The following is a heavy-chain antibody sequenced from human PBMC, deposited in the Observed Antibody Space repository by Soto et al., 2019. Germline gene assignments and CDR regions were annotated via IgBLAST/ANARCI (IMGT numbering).Heavy chain of an antibody. D-gene: IGHD2-21*02. J-gene: IGHJ4*02. CDR3: ARGTVVTRWHDY. Sequence: QVQLQESGPGLVKPSETLSLTCTVSGGSVSSGSYYWSWIRQPPGKGLEWIGYIYYSGSTNYNPSLKSRVTISVDTSKNQFSLKLSSVTAADTTVYYCARGTVVTRWHDYWGQGTLVTVSS. CDR2: IYYSGST. V-gene: IGHV4-61*01. CDR1: GGSVSSGSYY.